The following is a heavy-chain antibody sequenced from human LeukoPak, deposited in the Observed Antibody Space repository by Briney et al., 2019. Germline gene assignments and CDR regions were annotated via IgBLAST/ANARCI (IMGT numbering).Heavy chain of an antibody. D-gene: IGHD6-13*01. CDR1: GGSISSSSYY. CDR2: IYYSGST. Sequence: SETLSLTCTVSGGSISSSSYYWGWIRQPPGKGLEWIGSIYYSGSTYYNPSLKSRVTISVDTSKNQFSLKLSSVTAADTAVYYCARAVPPGYSSSWYLASDYWGQGTLVTVSS. CDR3: ARAVPPGYSSSWYLASDY. V-gene: IGHV4-39*01. J-gene: IGHJ4*02.